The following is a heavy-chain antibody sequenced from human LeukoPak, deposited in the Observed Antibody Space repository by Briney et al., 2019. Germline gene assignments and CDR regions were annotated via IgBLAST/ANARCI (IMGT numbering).Heavy chain of an antibody. CDR2: IRYDGTNK. Sequence: GGSLRLSCVASGFTFSTYGMHWVRQAPGKGLEWVTFIRYDGTNKYYAGSVKGRFTISRDNSKNTLYLQMNSLRAEDTAVYYCAKDSYCDFWNDDYSGAPAAYYYYMDVWGNGTTVTVSS. J-gene: IGHJ6*03. CDR1: GFTFSTYG. D-gene: IGHD3-3*01. V-gene: IGHV3-30*02. CDR3: AKDSYCDFWNDDYSGAPAAYYYYMDV.